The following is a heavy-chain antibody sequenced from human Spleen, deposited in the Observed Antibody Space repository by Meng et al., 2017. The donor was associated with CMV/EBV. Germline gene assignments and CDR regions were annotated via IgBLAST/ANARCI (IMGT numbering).Heavy chain of an antibody. Sequence: SGYTVFSDGISVVRQATGQGLEWMGWISPYNGNTKYAQKFQSRVTMTTDTSTSTAYMELRSLRSDDTAVYFCARSIVVMAYATFMDYWGQGTLVTVSS. J-gene: IGHJ4*02. D-gene: IGHD2-8*01. CDR2: ISPYNGNT. CDR1: GYTVFSDG. CDR3: ARSIVVMAYATFMDY. V-gene: IGHV1-18*01.